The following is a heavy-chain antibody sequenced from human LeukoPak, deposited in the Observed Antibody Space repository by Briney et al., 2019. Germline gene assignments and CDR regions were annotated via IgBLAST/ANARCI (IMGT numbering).Heavy chain of an antibody. CDR2: INPNSGGT. CDR1: GYTFTGYY. Sequence: ASVKVSCKASGYTFTGYYMHWVRQAPGQGLEWMGWINPNSGGTNYAQKFQGRVTMTRDTSISTAYMELSRLRSDDTAVYYCARAYYGSGSYHNYYYYGMDVWGQGTTVTVSS. V-gene: IGHV1-2*02. D-gene: IGHD3-10*01. CDR3: ARAYYGSGSYHNYYYYGMDV. J-gene: IGHJ6*02.